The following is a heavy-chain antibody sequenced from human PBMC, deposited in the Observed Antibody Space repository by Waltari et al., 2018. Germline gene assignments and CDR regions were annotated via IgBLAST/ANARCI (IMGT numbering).Heavy chain of an antibody. J-gene: IGHJ5*02. Sequence: QVQLQESGPGLVKPSQTLSLTCTVSGGSISSGGYYWSWIRQHPGKGLEWIGYIYYSGSTYYNPSLKSRVTISVDTSKNQFSLKLSSVTAADTAVYYCARSPTYDFWSNNWFDPWGQGTLGTVSS. D-gene: IGHD3-3*01. CDR2: IYYSGST. CDR1: GGSISSGGYY. CDR3: ARSPTYDFWSNNWFDP. V-gene: IGHV4-31*03.